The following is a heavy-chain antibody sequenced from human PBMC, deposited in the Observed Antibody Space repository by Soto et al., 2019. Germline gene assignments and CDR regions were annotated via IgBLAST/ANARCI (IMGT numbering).Heavy chain of an antibody. CDR1: GYSFTDYH. Sequence: QVQLVQSGAEVKKPGASVKVSCKASGYSFTDYHIHWVRQAPGQGLEWLGRINPKSGGTSTAQKFQGWVTMTTDTSITTAYMDLSRLRSDDTAVYYCARGAFDRSGNYLAGWFDPWGQGTLVTVSS. CDR3: ARGAFDRSGNYLAGWFDP. D-gene: IGHD3-22*01. J-gene: IGHJ5*02. CDR2: INPKSGGT. V-gene: IGHV1-2*04.